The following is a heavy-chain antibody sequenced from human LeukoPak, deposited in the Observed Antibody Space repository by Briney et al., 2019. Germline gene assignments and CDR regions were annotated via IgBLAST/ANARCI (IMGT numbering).Heavy chain of an antibody. Sequence: GVSLTLYCAASGFSFSSYEMNWVRHAPGKGLEGVSYISGICRPIYSADSVKGRCTISRDIAKKSLYLQMISLRAEDTAVDYCARVGFLLRGVDFDYWGQGTLVTVSS. V-gene: IGHV3-48*03. J-gene: IGHJ4*01. CDR2: ISGICRPI. D-gene: IGHD3-10*01. CDR3: ARVGFLLRGVDFDY. CDR1: GFSFSSYE.